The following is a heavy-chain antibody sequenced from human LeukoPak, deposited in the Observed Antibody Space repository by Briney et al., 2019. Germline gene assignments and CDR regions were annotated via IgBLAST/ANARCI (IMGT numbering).Heavy chain of an antibody. CDR2: IYYRGRGSS. CDR1: GGSIGSHY. Sequence: SETLSLTCTVSGGSIGSHYWSWIRQPPGKGLEWIGYIYYRGRGSSEYNPSLKSRVSISVDTSKNQFSLKLSSVTAADTAVYYCARGFEYSSGWYGDLDCWGQGTLVTVSS. CDR3: ARGFEYSSGWYGDLDC. J-gene: IGHJ4*02. D-gene: IGHD6-19*01. V-gene: IGHV4-59*11.